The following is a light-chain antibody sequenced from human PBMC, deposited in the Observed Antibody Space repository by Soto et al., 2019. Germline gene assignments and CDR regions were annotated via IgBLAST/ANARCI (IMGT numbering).Light chain of an antibody. Sequence: QSALTQPASVSGSPGQSITISCTGNSSDVGGYNYGSWYQQHPGKAPKLMIYEVSNRPSGVSNRFSGSKSGNTASLTISGLQAEDEADYYGSSYTSSSALRVFGGGTKLTVL. V-gene: IGLV2-14*01. CDR2: EVS. CDR3: SSYTSSSALRV. J-gene: IGLJ2*01. CDR1: SSDVGGYNY.